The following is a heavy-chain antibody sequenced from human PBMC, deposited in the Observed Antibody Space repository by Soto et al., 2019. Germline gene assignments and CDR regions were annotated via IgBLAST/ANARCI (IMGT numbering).Heavy chain of an antibody. CDR3: ARDHRNAAMVAFDY. V-gene: IGHV1-69*08. CDR2: IIPILGIA. D-gene: IGHD5-18*01. J-gene: IGHJ4*02. Sequence: QVQLVQSGAEVKKPGSSVKVSCKASGGTFSSYTISWVRQAPGQGLEWMGRIIPILGIANYAQKFQGRVTITADKSTSTAYMELSSLRSEDTAVYDCARDHRNAAMVAFDYWGQGTLVTVSS. CDR1: GGTFSSYT.